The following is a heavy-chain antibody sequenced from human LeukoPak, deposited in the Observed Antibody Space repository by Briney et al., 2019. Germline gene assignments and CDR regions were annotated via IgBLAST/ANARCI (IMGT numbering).Heavy chain of an antibody. D-gene: IGHD3-3*01. CDR1: GGTFSSYT. V-gene: IGHV1-69*02. J-gene: IGHJ4*02. CDR3: ARAQRNLGYDFWSGYYY. Sequence: SVKVSCKASGGTFSSYTISWVRPAPGQGLEWMGRIIPILGIANYAQKFQGRVTITADKSTSTAYMELSSLRPEDTAVYYCARAQRNLGYDFWSGYYYWGQGTLVTASP. CDR2: IIPILGIA.